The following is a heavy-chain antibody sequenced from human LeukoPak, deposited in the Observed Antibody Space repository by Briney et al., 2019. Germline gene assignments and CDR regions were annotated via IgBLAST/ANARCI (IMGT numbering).Heavy chain of an antibody. Sequence: PSETLSLTCNVSGVSVSDGRYYWTWIRQHPGKGLEWIGYKYYSGSAKYNPSLKSRLTISIDTSKNQFSLQLSSVTAAETATYYCATPYCSSISCLDVFNVWGPGTRVIVSS. V-gene: IGHV4-31*03. D-gene: IGHD2-2*01. CDR2: KYYSGSA. CDR3: ATPYCSSISCLDVFNV. CDR1: GVSVSDGRYY. J-gene: IGHJ3*01.